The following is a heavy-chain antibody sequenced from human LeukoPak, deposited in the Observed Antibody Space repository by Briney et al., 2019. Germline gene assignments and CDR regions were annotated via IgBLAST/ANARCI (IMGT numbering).Heavy chain of an antibody. CDR3: ARAKGIVGAILHDAFDI. CDR2: ISAYNGNT. J-gene: IGHJ3*02. Sequence: ASVKVSCKASGYTFTSYGISWVRQAPGQGLEWMGWISAYNGNTNYAQKLQGRVTMTTDTSTSTAYMELRSLRSDDTAVYYCARAKGIVGAILHDAFDIWGQGTMVTVSS. D-gene: IGHD1-26*01. CDR1: GYTFTSYG. V-gene: IGHV1-18*01.